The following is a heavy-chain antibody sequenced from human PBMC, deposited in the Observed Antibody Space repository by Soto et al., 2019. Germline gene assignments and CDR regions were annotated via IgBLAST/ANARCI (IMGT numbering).Heavy chain of an antibody. J-gene: IGHJ4*02. CDR1: GFTVSRNY. V-gene: IGHV3-53*01. CDR2: IYGGGNT. CDR3: ASSEKGGTDCCPFDY. Sequence: EVQLVESGGGLIQPGGSLRLSCAASGFTVSRNYMTWVRRAPGKGLEWVSIIYGGGNTYYADSVKGRFTISRDNSKNRLYLQMNSLRAEDTAVYYCASSEKGGTDCCPFDYWGQGALVTVSS. D-gene: IGHD2-21*02.